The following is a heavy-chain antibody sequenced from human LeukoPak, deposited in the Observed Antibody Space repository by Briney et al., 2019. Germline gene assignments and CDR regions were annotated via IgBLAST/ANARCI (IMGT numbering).Heavy chain of an antibody. D-gene: IGHD2/OR15-2a*01. V-gene: IGHV4-59*08. CDR3: AGHHPRNTVNF. CDR1: GGSISSYY. Sequence: SETLSLTCTVSGGSISSYYWSWIRQPPGKGLEWIAYISDIGSINYNPSLKSRVTISLDTSKNQFSLKLSSVTAADTAVYYCAGHHPRNTVNFWGQGTLVTVSS. CDR2: ISDIGSI. J-gene: IGHJ4*02.